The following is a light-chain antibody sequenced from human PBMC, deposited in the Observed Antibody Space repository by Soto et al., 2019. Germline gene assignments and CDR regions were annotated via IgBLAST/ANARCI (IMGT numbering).Light chain of an antibody. V-gene: IGKV3-20*01. Sequence: EMGLTQSPRTLSLSPGERATLSCRASQSVSSSYLAWYQQKPGQAPRLLIYGASSRATGIPDRFIGSGSGTDFTLTISRLEPEDFAVYYCQQYGSSPLTFGGGTKVDIK. CDR2: GAS. CDR1: QSVSSSY. CDR3: QQYGSSPLT. J-gene: IGKJ4*01.